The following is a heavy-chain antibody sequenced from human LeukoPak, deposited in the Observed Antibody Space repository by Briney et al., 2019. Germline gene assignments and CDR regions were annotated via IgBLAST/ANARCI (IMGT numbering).Heavy chain of an antibody. CDR3: TTDEAATSITIFGVAK. Sequence: PSETLSLTCTVSGGSISTYSWNWIRQPPGKGLEWVGRIKSKTDGGTTDYAAPVKGRFTISRDDSKNTLYLQMNSLKTEDTAVYYCTTDEAATSITIFGVAKWGQGTLVTVSS. J-gene: IGHJ4*02. CDR1: GGSISTYS. CDR2: IKSKTDGGTT. D-gene: IGHD3-3*01. V-gene: IGHV3-15*07.